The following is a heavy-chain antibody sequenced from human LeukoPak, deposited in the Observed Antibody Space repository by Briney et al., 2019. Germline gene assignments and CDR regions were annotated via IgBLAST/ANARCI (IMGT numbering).Heavy chain of an antibody. J-gene: IGHJ4*02. CDR3: ARDQGYYGSGSYPDY. D-gene: IGHD3-10*01. CDR2: IKQDGSEK. CDR1: GFTFSSYW. Sequence: GGSLRLPCAASGFTFSSYWMSWVRQAPGKGLEWVANIKQDGSEKYYVDSVKGRFAISRDNAKNSLYLQMNSLRAEDTAVYYCARDQGYYGSGSYPDYWGQGTLVTVSS. V-gene: IGHV3-7*01.